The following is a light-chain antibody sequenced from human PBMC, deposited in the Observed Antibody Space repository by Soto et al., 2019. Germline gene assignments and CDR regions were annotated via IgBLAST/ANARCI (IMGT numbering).Light chain of an antibody. CDR1: QAVGFT. CDR2: GAS. CDR3: QQLNSYPIT. V-gene: IGKV3-15*01. J-gene: IGKJ5*01. Sequence: LMTHSPATLSVSPCETATLSFRASQAVGFTLAWYQQKPGQGPRLLIYGASTGATGIPARFSGSGSVTEFTLTINSLQPEDFAIYYCQQLNSYPITFGQGTRLEI.